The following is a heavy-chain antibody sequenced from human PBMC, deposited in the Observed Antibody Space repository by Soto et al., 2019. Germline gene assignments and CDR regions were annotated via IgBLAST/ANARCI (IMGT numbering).Heavy chain of an antibody. Sequence: PSETLSLSCTVSGGSISSCGYYWSWIRQHPGRGLEWIGYIYTSGSTNYNPSLKSRVTMSVDTSKNQFSLKLTSVTAADTAVYFCARATRDYGDYGYFDSWGQGTLVTVSS. D-gene: IGHD4-17*01. V-gene: IGHV4-61*08. CDR1: GGSISSCGYY. CDR2: IYTSGST. CDR3: ARATRDYGDYGYFDS. J-gene: IGHJ4*02.